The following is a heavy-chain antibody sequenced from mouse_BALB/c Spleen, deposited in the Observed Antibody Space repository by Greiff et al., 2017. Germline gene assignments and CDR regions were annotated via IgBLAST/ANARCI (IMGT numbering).Heavy chain of an antibody. D-gene: IGHD6-5*01. J-gene: IGHJ4*01. CDR1: GFTFSSYG. CDR2: INSNGGST. Sequence: EVQLVESGGGLVQPGGSLKLSCAASGFTFSSYGMSWVRQTPDKRLELVATINSNGGSTYYPDSVKGRFTISRDNAKNTLYLQMSSLKSEDTAMYYCARDFAYDGYYAMDYWGQGTSVTVSS. V-gene: IGHV5-6-3*01. CDR3: ARDFAYDGYYAMDY.